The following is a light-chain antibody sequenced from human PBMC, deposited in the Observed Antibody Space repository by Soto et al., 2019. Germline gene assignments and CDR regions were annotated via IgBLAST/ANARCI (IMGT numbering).Light chain of an antibody. CDR1: GSDIGGYNY. J-gene: IGLJ2*01. Sequence: QSALTQPASVSGSPGQSITISCTGTGSDIGGYNYVSWYQQHPGKAPKLMIFDVSNRPSGVSDRFSGSKSGNTASLTISGLQAVDEADYYCCSYATSGTNVVFGGGTKLTVL. CDR2: DVS. V-gene: IGLV2-14*01. CDR3: CSYATSGTNVV.